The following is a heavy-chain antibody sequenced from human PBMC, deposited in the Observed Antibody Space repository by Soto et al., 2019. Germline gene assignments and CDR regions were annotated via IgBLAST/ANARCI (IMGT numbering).Heavy chain of an antibody. CDR1: GFTFNTFG. D-gene: IGHD5-18*01. CDR3: AKDRAMEQFDY. J-gene: IGHJ4*01. V-gene: IGHV3-23*01. CDR2: ISGSGGST. Sequence: PGGSLRLSCAASGFTFNTFGMVWVRQAPGKGLEWVSAISGSGGSTYYADSVKGRFTISRDNSKNTLYLQMNSLRAEDTAVYYCAKDRAMEQFDYWGQGTLVTVSS.